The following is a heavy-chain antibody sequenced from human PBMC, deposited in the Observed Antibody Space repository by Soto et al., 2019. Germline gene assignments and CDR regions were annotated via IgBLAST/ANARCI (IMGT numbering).Heavy chain of an antibody. V-gene: IGHV4-59*01. J-gene: IGHJ6*02. CDR3: ARDLWGYCGTDCYPLDV. CDR2: MYNTGST. CDR1: GGSISGYY. Sequence: QVQLQESGPGLVKPSETLSLTCTVSGGSISGYYWSWIRQPPGKGLEWIGYMYNTGSTVYNPSFKSRVTISVDKSKNQFSLKLNSVTAADTDVYYCARDLWGYCGTDCYPLDVWGQGTTVTVSS. D-gene: IGHD2-21*02.